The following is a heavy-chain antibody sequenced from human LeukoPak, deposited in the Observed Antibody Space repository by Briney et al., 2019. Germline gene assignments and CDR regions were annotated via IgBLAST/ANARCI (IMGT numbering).Heavy chain of an antibody. CDR2: IYYSGST. CDR3: ARELAGGAAGFDY. D-gene: IGHD6-13*01. CDR1: GGSISIYY. V-gene: IGHV4-59*01. Sequence: PSETLSLTCTVSGGSISIYYWSWIRQPPGKGLEWIGYIYYSGSTNYNPSLKSRFTISVDTSKNQFSLKLSSVTAADTAVYYCARELAGGAAGFDYWGQGTLVTVSS. J-gene: IGHJ4*02.